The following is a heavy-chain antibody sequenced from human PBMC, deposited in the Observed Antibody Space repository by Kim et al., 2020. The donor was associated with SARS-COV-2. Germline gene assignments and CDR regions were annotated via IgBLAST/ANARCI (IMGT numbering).Heavy chain of an antibody. CDR2: T. J-gene: IGHJ4*02. V-gene: IGHV4-34*01. Sequence: TSSNPSLKSAVTIPVDTSKNQFSLKLSSVTAADTAVYYCARGLTARPYYWGQGTLVTVSS. D-gene: IGHD6-6*01. CDR3: ARGLTARPYY.